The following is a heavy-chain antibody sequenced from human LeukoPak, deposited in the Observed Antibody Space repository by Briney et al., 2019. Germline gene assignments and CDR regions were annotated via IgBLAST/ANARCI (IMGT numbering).Heavy chain of an antibody. CDR2: IYSGGST. CDR3: ARVYSSGWYYDY. CDR1: GFTVSSNY. D-gene: IGHD6-19*01. Sequence: SGGSLRLSCAVSGFTVSSNYMSWVRQAPGKGLEWVSIIYSGGSTYYADSVKGRFTISRDNSKNTLYLQMNSLRAEDTAVYYCARVYSSGWYYDYWGQGTLVTVSS. J-gene: IGHJ4*02. V-gene: IGHV3-53*01.